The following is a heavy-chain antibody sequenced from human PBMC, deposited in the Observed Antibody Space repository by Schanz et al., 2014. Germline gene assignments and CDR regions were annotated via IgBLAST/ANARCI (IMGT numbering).Heavy chain of an antibody. CDR2: VSRSTPDI. J-gene: IGHJ4*02. V-gene: IGHV3-48*01. D-gene: IGHD1-26*01. CDR3: ARDHTTESYYSAGPPIDY. Sequence: EVQLVESGGGVVQPGRSLRLSCAASGFTFSTHAMHWVRQAPGKGLEWVSYVSRSTPDIYYADSVKGRFTMSRDNAKNSVFLQMNSLRAEDTAVYYCARDHTTESYYSAGPPIDYWGQGALVTVSS. CDR1: GFTFSTHA.